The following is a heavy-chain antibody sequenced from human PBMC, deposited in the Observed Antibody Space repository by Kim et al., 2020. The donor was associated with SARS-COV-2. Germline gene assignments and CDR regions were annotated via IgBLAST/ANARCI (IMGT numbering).Heavy chain of an antibody. CDR2: IYYSGST. CDR3: ARVGAVRYNWNDVDY. V-gene: IGHV4-30-4*01. CDR1: GGSISSGDYY. D-gene: IGHD1-20*01. J-gene: IGHJ4*02. Sequence: LSLTCTVSGGSISSGDYYRSWIRQPPGKGLEWIGYIYYSGSTYYNPSLKSRVTISVDTSKNQFSLKLSSVTAADTAVYYCARVGAVRYNWNDVDYWGQGTLVTVSS.